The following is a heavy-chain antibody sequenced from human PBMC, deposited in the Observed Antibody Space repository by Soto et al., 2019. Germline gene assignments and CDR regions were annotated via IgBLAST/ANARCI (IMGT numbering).Heavy chain of an antibody. D-gene: IGHD1-26*01. Sequence: PGGSLRLSCAASGFTFSSYGMHWVRQAPGKGLEWVAVIWYDGSNKYYADSVKGRFTISRDNSKNTLYLQMNSLRAEDTAVYYCARDSTSRIVGATANGMDVWGQGTTVTVSS. J-gene: IGHJ6*02. CDR2: IWYDGSNK. CDR1: GFTFSSYG. CDR3: ARDSTSRIVGATANGMDV. V-gene: IGHV3-33*01.